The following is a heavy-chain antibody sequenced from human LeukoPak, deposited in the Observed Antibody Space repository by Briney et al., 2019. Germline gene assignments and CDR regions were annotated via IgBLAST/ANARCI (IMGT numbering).Heavy chain of an antibody. Sequence: GGTLRLSCAASGFTFSSYGMSWVRQAPGKGLEWVSAISGSGGKTYYADSVKGRFTISRDNSKNTLYLQMNSLRAEDTAVYYCAKDESGWFSGYFDYWGQGTLVTVSS. CDR1: GFTFSSYG. V-gene: IGHV3-23*01. CDR3: AKDESGWFSGYFDY. CDR2: ISGSGGKT. D-gene: IGHD6-19*01. J-gene: IGHJ4*02.